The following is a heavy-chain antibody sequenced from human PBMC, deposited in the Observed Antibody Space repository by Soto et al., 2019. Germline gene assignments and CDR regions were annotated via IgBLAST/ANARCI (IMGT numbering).Heavy chain of an antibody. CDR2: IKQAGSEK. V-gene: IGHV3-7*01. D-gene: IGHD3-22*01. J-gene: IGHJ4*02. Sequence: EVQLVESGGGLFQPGGSLRLSCAASGFTCSSYWMSWVLQAPGKGLEWVANIKQAGSEKYYVDSVKGRFTISRDNAKNSLYLQMNSLRAEDTAVYYWARAVLDDSSGYYYWGQGTLVTVSS. CDR3: ARAVLDDSSGYYY. CDR1: GFTCSSYW.